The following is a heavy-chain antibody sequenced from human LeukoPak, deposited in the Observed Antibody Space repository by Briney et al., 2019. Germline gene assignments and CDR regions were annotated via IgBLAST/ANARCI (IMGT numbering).Heavy chain of an antibody. D-gene: IGHD1-7*01. Sequence: GGSLRLSCAASGFTFSTYALSWVRQAPGKGLEWVAVIWYDGSNKNYADSVKGRFTISRDNSKNTLYLQMNSLRVEDTAVYYCVGTIAYRGSEYWGQGALVTVSS. CDR2: IWYDGSNK. J-gene: IGHJ4*02. CDR3: VGTIAYRGSEY. V-gene: IGHV3-33*08. CDR1: GFTFSTYA.